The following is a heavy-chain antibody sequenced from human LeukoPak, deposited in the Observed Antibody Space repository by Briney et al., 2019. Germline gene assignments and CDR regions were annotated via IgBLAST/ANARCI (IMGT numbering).Heavy chain of an antibody. Sequence: TGGSLRLSCAASGFTFSSYSMNWVRQAPGKGLEWVSSISSSSGYIYYADSVKGRFTISRDNAKNLLYLQMNSLRAEDTAVYYCARVGGYYDSSGYYFDYWGQGTLVTVSS. CDR3: ARVGGYYDSSGYYFDY. J-gene: IGHJ4*02. V-gene: IGHV3-21*01. D-gene: IGHD3-22*01. CDR2: ISSSSGYI. CDR1: GFTFSSYS.